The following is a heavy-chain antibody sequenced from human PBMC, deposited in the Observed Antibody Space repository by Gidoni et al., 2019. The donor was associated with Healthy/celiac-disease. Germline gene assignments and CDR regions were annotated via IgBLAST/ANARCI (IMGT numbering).Heavy chain of an antibody. CDR2: ISYDGSNK. J-gene: IGHJ5*02. V-gene: IGHV3-30-3*01. CDR3: ASPGDGEGSSWFDP. D-gene: IGHD6-13*01. Sequence: QVQLVESGGGVVQPGRSLRLSCAASGFTFSSYAMHWVRQAPGKGLEWVEVISYDGSNKYYADSVKGRFTISRDNSKNTLYLQMNSLRAEDTAVYYCASPGDGEGSSWFDPWGQGTLVTVSS. CDR1: GFTFSSYA.